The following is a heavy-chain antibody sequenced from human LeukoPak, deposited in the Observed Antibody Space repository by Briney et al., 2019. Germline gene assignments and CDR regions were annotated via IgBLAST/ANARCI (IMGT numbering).Heavy chain of an antibody. Sequence: SETLSLTCTVSGGSISSSSYYWGWIRQPPGKGLEWIGSMYYSGSTTYNPSLKSRVTISVDMSKNELSLRLTSVTAADTAVYYCAKGWVYFDYWGQGTLVTVSS. V-gene: IGHV4-39*07. CDR2: MYYSGST. J-gene: IGHJ4*02. CDR1: GGSISSSSYY. CDR3: AKGWVYFDY. D-gene: IGHD1-26*01.